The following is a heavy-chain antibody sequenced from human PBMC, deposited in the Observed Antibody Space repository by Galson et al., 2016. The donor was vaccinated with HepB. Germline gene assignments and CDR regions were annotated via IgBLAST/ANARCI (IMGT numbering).Heavy chain of an antibody. D-gene: IGHD7-27*01. Sequence: CAISGDSVSSESATWNWIRQSPSRGLEWLGRTYYRSKWHFDYAESVESRISINPDTAKNQFSLQLNSVTPEDTAIYYCARSYLLGRGFGSWGQGTLVTVSS. CDR1: GDSVSSESAT. V-gene: IGHV6-1*01. CDR2: TYYRSKWHF. J-gene: IGHJ4*02. CDR3: ARSYLLGRGFGS.